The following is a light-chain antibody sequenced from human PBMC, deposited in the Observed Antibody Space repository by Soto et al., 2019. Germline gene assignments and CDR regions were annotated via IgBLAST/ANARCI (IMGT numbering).Light chain of an antibody. Sequence: DIQMTQSPSSLSASVGDRVTITCRASQSISTYLNWYQQKAGLAPKLLIYAASSLQSGVPSRFSGSGSGTDFTLTISSLQPEDFATYYCQQSYSTWTFGQGTKVDIK. J-gene: IGKJ1*01. CDR1: QSISTY. CDR3: QQSYSTWT. CDR2: AAS. V-gene: IGKV1-39*01.